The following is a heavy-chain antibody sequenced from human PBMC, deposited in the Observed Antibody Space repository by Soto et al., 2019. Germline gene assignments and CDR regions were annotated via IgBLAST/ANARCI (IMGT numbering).Heavy chain of an antibody. D-gene: IGHD3-10*02. V-gene: IGHV4-34*01. CDR1: GGSFSGYY. CDR3: ASGKKYYGWGVVGGMDV. CDR2: INHSGST. Sequence: PSETLSLTCAVYGGSFSGYYWSWIRQPPGKGLEWIGKINHSGSTNYNPSLKSRVTISVDTSKILFSLKLSSVTAADTAVYYCASGKKYYGWGVVGGMDVWGQGTTVTVSS. J-gene: IGHJ6*02.